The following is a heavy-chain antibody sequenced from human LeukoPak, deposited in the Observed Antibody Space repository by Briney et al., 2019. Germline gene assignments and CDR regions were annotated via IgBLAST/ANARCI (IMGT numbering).Heavy chain of an antibody. Sequence: SETLSLTCAVYGGSFSGYYWSWIRQPPGKGLEWIGEINHSGSTNYNPSLKSRVTISVDTSKNQFSLKLTSVTAADTAVYYCATTRRITMIGGAFDIWGQGTVVTVSS. CDR2: INHSGST. CDR1: GGSFSGYY. J-gene: IGHJ3*02. D-gene: IGHD3-10*01. V-gene: IGHV4-34*01. CDR3: ATTRRITMIGGAFDI.